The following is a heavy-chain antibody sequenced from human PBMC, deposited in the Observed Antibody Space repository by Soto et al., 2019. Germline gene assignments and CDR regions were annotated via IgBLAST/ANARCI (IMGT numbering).Heavy chain of an antibody. Sequence: ASVKVSCKASGYTFTGYYMHWVRHAPGQGLEWIGWINPNSGGTNYAQKFQGWVTMTRDTSISAAYMELSRLRSDDTAVYYCARSYYDILTTKTTGLSSYYFDYWGQGTLVTVSS. V-gene: IGHV1-2*04. CDR3: ARSYYDILTTKTTGLSSYYFDY. J-gene: IGHJ4*02. D-gene: IGHD3-9*01. CDR1: GYTFTGYY. CDR2: INPNSGGT.